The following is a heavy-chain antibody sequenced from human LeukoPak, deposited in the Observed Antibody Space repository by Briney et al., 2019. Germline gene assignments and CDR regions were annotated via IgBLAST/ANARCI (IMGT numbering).Heavy chain of an antibody. CDR3: ARVAGNCGGDCYRLVH. D-gene: IGHD2-21*01. CDR1: GYTFTTYE. J-gene: IGHJ4*02. CDR2: MNPNSGNT. Sequence: GASVKVSCKASGYTFTTYEINWVRQATGQGLEWMAWMNPNSGNTGYAQKFQGRVTMTRNTSISTAYMELSSLRSGDTAVYYCARVAGNCGGDCYRLVHWGQGTLVTVAS. V-gene: IGHV1-8*01.